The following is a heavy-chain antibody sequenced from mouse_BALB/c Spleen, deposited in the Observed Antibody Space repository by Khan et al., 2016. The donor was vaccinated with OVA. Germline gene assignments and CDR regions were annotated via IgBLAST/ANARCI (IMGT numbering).Heavy chain of an antibody. CDR1: GYSITSGYV. D-gene: IGHD3-3*01. CDR2: ISYSGST. J-gene: IGHJ2*01. V-gene: IGHV3-1*02. Sequence: EVKLLESGPGLVKPSQSLTLSCTVTGYSITSGYVWYWIRQFPGNKLEWMGYISYSGSTNYNQSFKSRYSITRDTSKNQFFLQLNSVTSEDSANCYCARTARIEYWGQGTTLTVSS. CDR3: ARTARIEY.